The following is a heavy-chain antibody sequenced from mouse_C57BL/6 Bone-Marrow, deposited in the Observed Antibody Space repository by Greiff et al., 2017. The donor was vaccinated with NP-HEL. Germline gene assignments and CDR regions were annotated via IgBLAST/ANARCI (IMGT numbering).Heavy chain of an antibody. D-gene: IGHD1-1*01. CDR3: ARYHYGSNFDY. Sequence: EVQLQQSGPVLVKPGASVKMSCKASGYTFTDYYMNWVKQSHGKSLEWIGVINPYNGGTSYNQKFKGKATLTVDKSSSTAYMELNSLTSEDSAVYYCARYHYGSNFDYWGQGTTLTVSS. J-gene: IGHJ2*01. V-gene: IGHV1-19*01. CDR1: GYTFTDYY. CDR2: INPYNGGT.